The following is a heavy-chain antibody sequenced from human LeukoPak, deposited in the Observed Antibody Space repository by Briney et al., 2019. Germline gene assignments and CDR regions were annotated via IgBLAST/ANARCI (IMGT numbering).Heavy chain of an antibody. D-gene: IGHD5-24*01. CDR1: GFTFSSYG. Sequence: GGSLRLSCAASGFTFSSYGMHWVRQAPGKGLEWVAFIRYDGSNKYYADSVKGRFTISRDNSKNTLYLQMNSLRAEDTAVYYCAKESLWLQTLPDYWGQGTLVTVSS. V-gene: IGHV3-30*02. J-gene: IGHJ4*02. CDR2: IRYDGSNK. CDR3: AKESLWLQTLPDY.